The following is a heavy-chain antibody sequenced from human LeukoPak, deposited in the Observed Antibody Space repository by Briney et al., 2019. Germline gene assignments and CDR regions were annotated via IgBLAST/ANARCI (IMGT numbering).Heavy chain of an antibody. CDR3: ARDLGIAVGGNYYYYGMDV. Sequence: SETLSLTCTVSGGSISSYYWSWIRQPPGKGLEWIGYIYYSGSTNYNPSLKSRVTISVDTSKNQFSLKLSSVTAADTAVYYCARDLGIAVGGNYYYYGMDVWGKGTTVTVSS. CDR2: IYYSGST. J-gene: IGHJ6*04. D-gene: IGHD6-19*01. CDR1: GGSISSYY. V-gene: IGHV4-59*01.